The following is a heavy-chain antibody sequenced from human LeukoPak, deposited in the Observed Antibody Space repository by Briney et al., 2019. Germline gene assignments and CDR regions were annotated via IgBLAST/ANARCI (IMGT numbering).Heavy chain of an antibody. CDR3: ARDWEYYYDSRGYFDL. D-gene: IGHD3-22*01. V-gene: IGHV1-69*04. CDR1: AGTFTTYA. J-gene: IGHJ2*01. CDR2: IIPILGIA. Sequence: GASVNVSCKPSAGTFTTYAIIWVRQSPGHGGEWLGRIIPILGIANYAQKFQGRVTITADKSTIPAYMELSSLRSEDTAVYYCARDWEYYYDSRGYFDLWGRGTLVTVSS.